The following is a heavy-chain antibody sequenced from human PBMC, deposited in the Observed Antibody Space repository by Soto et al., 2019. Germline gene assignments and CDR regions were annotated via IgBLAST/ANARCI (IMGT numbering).Heavy chain of an antibody. CDR3: GETPPIYSSSWYGGGGWFDP. CDR1: GYSFTSYW. D-gene: IGHD6-13*01. V-gene: IGHV5-10-1*01. J-gene: IGHJ5*02. CDR2: IDPSDSYT. Sequence: PGESLKISCKGSGYSFTSYWISWVRQMPGKGLEWMGRIDPSDSYTKYSPSFQGHVTMSADKSISTAYLQWSSLKASDTAMYYCGETPPIYSSSWYGGGGWFDPWGQGTLVTVSS.